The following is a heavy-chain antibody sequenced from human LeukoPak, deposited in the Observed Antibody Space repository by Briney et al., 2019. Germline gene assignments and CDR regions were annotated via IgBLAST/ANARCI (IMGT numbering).Heavy chain of an antibody. D-gene: IGHD3-22*01. CDR3: ARLLGYYDSSGYSEY. Sequence: PSETLSLTCTVSGGSISSYYWSWIRQPPGKGLEWIGYIYYSGSTYYNPSLKSRVTISVDTSKNQFSLKLSSVTAADTAVYYCARLLGYYDSSGYSEYWGQGTLVTVSS. J-gene: IGHJ4*02. CDR1: GGSISSYY. V-gene: IGHV4-59*08. CDR2: IYYSGST.